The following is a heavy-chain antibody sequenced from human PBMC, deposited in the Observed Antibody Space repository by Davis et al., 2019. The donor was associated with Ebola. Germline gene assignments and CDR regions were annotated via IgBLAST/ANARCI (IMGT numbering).Heavy chain of an antibody. CDR3: AILEDWFDP. CDR1: GASIRSGGLY. V-gene: IGHV4-31*03. CDR2: IYGSGST. J-gene: IGHJ5*02. Sequence: MPSETLSLTCNMPGASIRSGGLYWSWIRQHPEKGLEWIGYIYGSGSTDYNPSLKSRVTISINTSKNQFSLKLTSVTAADTAVYYCAILEDWFDPWGQGTLVTVSS.